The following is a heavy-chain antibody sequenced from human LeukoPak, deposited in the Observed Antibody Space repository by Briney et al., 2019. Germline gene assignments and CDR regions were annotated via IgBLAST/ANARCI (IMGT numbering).Heavy chain of an antibody. CDR3: AKDLPLNFDL. Sequence: GGSLRLSCAASGFTFSSYSMNWVRQAPGKGLEWVSYISTSSSAIYYADSVKGRFTVSRDNSKRTLYLQMRNLRAEDTALYYCAKDLPLNFDLWGRGTLVAVSS. CDR2: ISTSSSAI. V-gene: IGHV3-48*01. CDR1: GFTFSSYS. J-gene: IGHJ4*02.